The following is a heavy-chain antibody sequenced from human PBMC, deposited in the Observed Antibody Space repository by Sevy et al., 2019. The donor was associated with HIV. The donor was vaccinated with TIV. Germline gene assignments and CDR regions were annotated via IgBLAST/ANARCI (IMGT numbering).Heavy chain of an antibody. CDR1: GGSLSRYY. CDR3: ARELGAVWHGRYHQYPYSMDV. CDR2: VYYNGAT. D-gene: IGHD3-16*01. V-gene: IGHV4-59*01. J-gene: IGHJ6*02. Sequence: SETLSLTCTVSGGSLSRYYWSWIRQSPGKGLEWTGYVYYNGATNYNPSLKSRLSLALDTSKNQFSLSLGSVTAADTAVYYCARELGAVWHGRYHQYPYSMDVWGHGTTVTVSS.